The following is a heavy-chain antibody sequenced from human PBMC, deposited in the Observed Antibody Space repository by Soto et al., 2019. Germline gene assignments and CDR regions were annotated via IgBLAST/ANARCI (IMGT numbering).Heavy chain of an antibody. CDR2: ISPMFGAA. CDR1: GGTFNTYA. CDR3: AREVQVHTPAFVY. D-gene: IGHD3-10*01. J-gene: IGHJ4*02. V-gene: IGHV1-69*19. Sequence: QVQLVQSGAEMKKPGSSVKVSCQSSGGTFNTYAMNWVRQDPGQGPEWMGDISPMFGAANYAPKFQGRVTITADESTGTSYMQVSSLTSEDTALYFCAREVQVHTPAFVYWGQGTLVTVSS.